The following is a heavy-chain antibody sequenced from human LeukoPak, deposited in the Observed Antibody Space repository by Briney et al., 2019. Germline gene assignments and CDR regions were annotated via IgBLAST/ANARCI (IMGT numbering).Heavy chain of an antibody. CDR1: GFIFSSYA. Sequence: GGSLRLSCAASGFIFSSYAMHWVRQAPGKGLEWVAVISYDGSNKYYADSVKGRFTISRDNSKNTLYLQMNSLRAEDTAVYYCARDQYYYDSSGYPSYWGQGTLVTVSS. J-gene: IGHJ4*02. CDR3: ARDQYYYDSSGYPSY. CDR2: ISYDGSNK. V-gene: IGHV3-30*04. D-gene: IGHD3-22*01.